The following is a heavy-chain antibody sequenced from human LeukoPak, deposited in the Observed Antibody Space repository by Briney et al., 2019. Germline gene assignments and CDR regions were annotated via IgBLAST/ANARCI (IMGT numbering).Heavy chain of an antibody. J-gene: IGHJ4*02. CDR2: IKSKTDGGTT. CDR3: TTGSQYDILTGFYISE. CDR1: GFTFSYAW. Sequence: GGSLRLSCAASGFTFSYAWTTWVRQAPGMGLEWVGRIKSKTDGGTTDYAAPVKGRFGISRDDSKNTLYLQMDSLKTEDTAVYYCTTGSQYDILTGFYISEWSQGTLVTVSS. V-gene: IGHV3-15*01. D-gene: IGHD3-9*01.